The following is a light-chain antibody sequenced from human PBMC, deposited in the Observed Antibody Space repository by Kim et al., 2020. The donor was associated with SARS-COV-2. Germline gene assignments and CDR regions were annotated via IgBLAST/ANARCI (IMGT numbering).Light chain of an antibody. Sequence: GERASLYCRDSQSVSSGDLAWFQQRPGQAPRLLIYGAASRATGIPDRFSGSGSGTDFTITISRLEPEDFAVYYCQQYGNSPRTFGQGTKLEI. CDR3: QQYGNSPRT. CDR2: GAA. V-gene: IGKV3-20*01. CDR1: QSVSSGD. J-gene: IGKJ2*01.